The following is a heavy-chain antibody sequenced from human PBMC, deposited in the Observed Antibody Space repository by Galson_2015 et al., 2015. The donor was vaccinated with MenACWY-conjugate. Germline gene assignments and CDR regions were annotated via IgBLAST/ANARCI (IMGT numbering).Heavy chain of an antibody. CDR1: GFIFDNYG. CDR3: AKDVASIVVYCANDDDYYYGIDV. V-gene: IGHV3-9*01. J-gene: IGHJ6*02. D-gene: IGHD2-21*01. Sequence: SLRLSCAASGFIFDNYGMHWVRQAPGKGLEWVSGISRNGGSIGYADSVKGRFTISRDNVKNSLYLQMNSLRAEDTALYYCAKDVASIVVYCANDDDYYYGIDVWGQGTTVTVSS. CDR2: ISRNGGSI.